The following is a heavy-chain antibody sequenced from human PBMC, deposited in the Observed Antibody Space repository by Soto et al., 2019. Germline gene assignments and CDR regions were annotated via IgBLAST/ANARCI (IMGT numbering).Heavy chain of an antibody. CDR3: TRLPLSIAVAGPYYYYYGMDV. D-gene: IGHD6-19*01. J-gene: IGHJ6*02. V-gene: IGHV3-73*01. CDR2: IRSKANSYAT. CDR1: GFTFSSYS. Sequence: PGGSLRLSCAASGFTFSSYSMHWVRQASGKGLEWVGRIRSKANSYATAYAASVKGRFTISRDDSKNTAYLQMNSLKTEDTAVYYCTRLPLSIAVAGPYYYYYGMDVWGQGTTVTVSS.